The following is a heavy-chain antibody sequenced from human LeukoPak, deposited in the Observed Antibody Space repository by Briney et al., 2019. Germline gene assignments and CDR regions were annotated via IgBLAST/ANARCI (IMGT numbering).Heavy chain of an antibody. CDR2: ISPSSSIT. J-gene: IGHJ4*02. CDR3: AGGPDFWSGSHLDY. Sequence: GGSLRLSCAASGFSFSTYSMNWVRQAPGKGLEWVSYISPSSSITDYADSLKGRFTIFRDNAKDSLYLQMNSLRAEDTAVYYCAGGPDFWSGSHLDYWGQGTLVSVSS. D-gene: IGHD3-3*01. V-gene: IGHV3-48*04. CDR1: GFSFSTYS.